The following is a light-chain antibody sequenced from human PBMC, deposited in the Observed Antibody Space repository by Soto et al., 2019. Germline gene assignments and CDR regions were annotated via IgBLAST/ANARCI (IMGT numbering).Light chain of an antibody. Sequence: QSVLTQPPSVSGAPGQRVTISCTGSSSNIGAGSDVHWYQPLPGTAPKLLIYGNSNRPSGVPDRFSGSKSGTSASLAITGLQAEDEADYYCQSYDSSLSGLYVFGTGTKVTVL. CDR2: GNS. CDR3: QSYDSSLSGLYV. CDR1: SSNIGAGSD. V-gene: IGLV1-40*01. J-gene: IGLJ1*01.